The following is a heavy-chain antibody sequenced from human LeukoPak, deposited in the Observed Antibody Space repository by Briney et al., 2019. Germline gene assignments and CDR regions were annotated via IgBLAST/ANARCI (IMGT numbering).Heavy chain of an antibody. CDR2: ISSSSSTI. CDR3: ARSGSYRLDY. J-gene: IGHJ4*02. D-gene: IGHD1-26*01. V-gene: IGHV3-48*01. CDR1: GFTFSSYG. Sequence: PGGSLRLSCAASGFTFSSYGMHWVRQAPGKGLEWVSYISSSSSTIYYADSVKGRFTISRDNAKNSLYLQMNSLRAEDTAVYYCARSGSYRLDYWGQGTLVTVSS.